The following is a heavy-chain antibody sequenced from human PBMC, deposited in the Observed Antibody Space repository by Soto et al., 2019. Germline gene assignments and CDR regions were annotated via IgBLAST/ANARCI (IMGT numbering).Heavy chain of an antibody. CDR1: GLTLSSYG. Sequence: GAPMKGSRQGSGLTLSSYGISWGRQAPGQGLEWMGWISAYNGNTNYAQKLQGRVTMTTDTSTSTAYMELRSLRSDDTAVYYCARVLMVYATRSREVDYWGQGTLVTVSS. CDR3: ARVLMVYATRSREVDY. CDR2: ISAYNGNT. D-gene: IGHD2-8*01. V-gene: IGHV1-18*01. J-gene: IGHJ4*02.